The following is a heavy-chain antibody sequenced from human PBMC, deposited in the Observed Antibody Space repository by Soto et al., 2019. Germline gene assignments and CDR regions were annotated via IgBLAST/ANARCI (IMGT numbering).Heavy chain of an antibody. V-gene: IGHV2-5*02. Sequence: QITLNESGPTVVRPTETLTLTCRFSGFSLTTSGVGVGWIRQSPGKAPEWLALIYWDDDKRYSASLKSRLTITTDTSKKQVVLTVSDLDPTDTATYSCAHRVLRTVFGLVTTTAIYFDFWGQGTPVAVSS. CDR1: GFSLTTSGVG. D-gene: IGHD3-3*01. CDR3: AHRVLRTVFGLVTTTAIYFDF. CDR2: IYWDDDK. J-gene: IGHJ4*02.